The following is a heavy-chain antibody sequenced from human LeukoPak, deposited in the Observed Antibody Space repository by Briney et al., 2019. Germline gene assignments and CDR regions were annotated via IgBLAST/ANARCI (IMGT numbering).Heavy chain of an antibody. CDR1: GYIFTELS. Sequence: ASVKVSCKVSGYIFTELSMHWVRQAPGQGLEWMGGFNPEDGESIFAQRFQGRFSMTEDTSTDTAYMELRSLRPEDTAVYYCATADKWEPLDYWGQGTLVTVSS. CDR3: ATADKWEPLDY. D-gene: IGHD1-26*01. V-gene: IGHV1-24*01. J-gene: IGHJ4*02. CDR2: FNPEDGES.